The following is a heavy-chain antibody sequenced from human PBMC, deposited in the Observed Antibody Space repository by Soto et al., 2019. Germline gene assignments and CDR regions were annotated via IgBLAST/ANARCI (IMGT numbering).Heavy chain of an antibody. V-gene: IGHV1-69*06. CDR3: ARTMRSYDFWSGYAPPYYYYGMDV. D-gene: IGHD3-3*01. CDR2: IIPIFGTA. J-gene: IGHJ6*02. Sequence: SVKVSCKASGGTFSSYAISWVRQAPGQGLEWMGGIIPIFGTANYAQKFQGRVTITADKSTSTAYMELSSLRSEDTAVYYCARTMRSYDFWSGYAPPYYYYGMDVWGQGTTVTVSS. CDR1: GGTFSSYA.